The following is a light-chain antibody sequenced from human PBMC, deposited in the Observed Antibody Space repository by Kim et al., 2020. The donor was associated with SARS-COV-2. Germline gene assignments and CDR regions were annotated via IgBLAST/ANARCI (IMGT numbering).Light chain of an antibody. CDR1: SLRSYY. CDR2: GQN. V-gene: IGLV3-19*01. J-gene: IGLJ3*02. CDR3: NSRDSSGNHNWV. Sequence: LGQTVRITCQGDSLRSYYASWYQQKPRQAPLLVISGQNNRPSGIPDRFSGSSSGNTASLTITGAQAEDEADYYCNSRDSSGNHNWVFGGGTQLTVL.